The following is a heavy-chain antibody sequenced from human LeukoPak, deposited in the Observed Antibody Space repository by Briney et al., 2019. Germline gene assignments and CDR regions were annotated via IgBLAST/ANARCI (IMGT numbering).Heavy chain of an antibody. V-gene: IGHV5-51*01. Sequence: GESLMISCLGSGCSFTTYWSGWVRQMPGKGLEWMGIIYPGDSDSKYNPSFESQVTISADKSISTAYLQWSSLKAADTAMYYCARRAKIAARLLDYWGQGTLVTVSS. CDR3: ARRAKIAARLLDY. D-gene: IGHD6-6*01. J-gene: IGHJ4*02. CDR2: IYPGDSDS. CDR1: GCSFTTYW.